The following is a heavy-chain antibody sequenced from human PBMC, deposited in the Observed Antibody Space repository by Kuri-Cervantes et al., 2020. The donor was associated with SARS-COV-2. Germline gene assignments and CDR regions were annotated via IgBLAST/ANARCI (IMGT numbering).Heavy chain of an antibody. J-gene: IGHJ4*02. D-gene: IGHD2-15*01. CDR1: GYTFTGHY. V-gene: IGHV1-46*01. CDR2: INPSGGST. CDR3: ARGVLYGYSMNAGRGDY. Sequence: ASVKVSCKASGYTFTGHYMHWVRQAPGQGLEWMGIINPSGGSTSYAQKFQGRVTMTRDTSTSTVYMELSSLRSEDTAVYYCARGVLYGYSMNAGRGDYWGQGTLVTVSS.